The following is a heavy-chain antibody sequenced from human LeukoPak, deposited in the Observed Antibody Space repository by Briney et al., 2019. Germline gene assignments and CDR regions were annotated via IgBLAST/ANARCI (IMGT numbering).Heavy chain of an antibody. V-gene: IGHV6-1*01. J-gene: IGHJ4*02. D-gene: IGHD6-19*01. Sequence: SQTLSLTCAISGDSVSSNTAGWSWIRQSPSRGLEWLGRTYYRSKWYYDYSVSVNSRITINPDTSKNQFSLQLNSVTPEDTAVYYCAGGFQWLVRYWGQGTLVTVSS. CDR2: TYYRSKWYY. CDR1: GDSVSSNTAG. CDR3: AGGFQWLVRY.